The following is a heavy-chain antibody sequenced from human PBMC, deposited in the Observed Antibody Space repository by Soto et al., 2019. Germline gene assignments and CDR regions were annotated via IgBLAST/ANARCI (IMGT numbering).Heavy chain of an antibody. Sequence: LRLSCAASGFTFSSYAMSWVRQAPGKGLEWVSAISGSGGSTYYADSVKGRFTISRDNSKNTLYLQMNSLRAEDTAVYYCAKVVVAASYYFDYWGQGTLVTSPQ. D-gene: IGHD2-15*01. CDR1: GFTFSSYA. CDR2: ISGSGGST. V-gene: IGHV3-23*01. J-gene: IGHJ4*02. CDR3: AKVVVAASYYFDY.